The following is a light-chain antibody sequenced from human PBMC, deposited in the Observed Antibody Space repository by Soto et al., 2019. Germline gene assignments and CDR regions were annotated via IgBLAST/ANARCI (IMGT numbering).Light chain of an antibody. CDR3: QQADTFPIT. J-gene: IGKJ5*01. Sequence: DIQMTQSPSSLSASVGDRVTITCRASQSISSYLNWYQQKPGKAPKLLIYAASSLQSGVPSRFSGSGFGTDFTLTISSLQREDSAIYYCQQADTFPITFGQGTRLEIK. CDR1: QSISSY. CDR2: AAS. V-gene: IGKV1-39*01.